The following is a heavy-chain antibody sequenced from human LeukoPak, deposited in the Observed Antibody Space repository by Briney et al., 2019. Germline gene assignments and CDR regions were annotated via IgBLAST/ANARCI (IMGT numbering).Heavy chain of an antibody. CDR2: INHSGST. Sequence: SETLSLTCAVYGGSFSGYYWSWIRQPPGKGLEWIGEINHSGSTNYNPSLKSRVTISVDTSKNQFSPKLSSVTAADTAVYYCARGPPGGLGYWGQGTLVTVSS. J-gene: IGHJ4*02. CDR3: ARGPPGGLGY. CDR1: GGSFSGYY. D-gene: IGHD3/OR15-3a*01. V-gene: IGHV4-34*01.